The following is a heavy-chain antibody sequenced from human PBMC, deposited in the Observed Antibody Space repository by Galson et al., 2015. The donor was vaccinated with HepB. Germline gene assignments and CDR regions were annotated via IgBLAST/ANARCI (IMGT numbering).Heavy chain of an antibody. Sequence: PALVKPTQTLTLTCTFSGFSLSTSGMCVSWIRQPPGKALEWLALIDWDDDKYYSTSLKTRLTISKDTSKNQVVLTMTNMDPVDTATYYCYCSWRVGVEMDVWGQGTTVTVSS. V-gene: IGHV2-70*01. D-gene: IGHD2-15*01. CDR2: IDWDDDK. CDR1: GFSLSTSGMC. J-gene: IGHJ6*02. CDR3: YCSWRVGVEMDV.